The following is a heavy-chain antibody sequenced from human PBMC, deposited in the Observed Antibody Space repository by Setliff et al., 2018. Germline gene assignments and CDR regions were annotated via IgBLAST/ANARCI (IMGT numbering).Heavy chain of an antibody. D-gene: IGHD3-22*01. CDR1: GGSISSSSYY. J-gene: IGHJ6*03. Sequence: NPSETLSLTCTVSGGSISSSSYYWSWIRQPAGKGLEWIGHVYTSGSTNYHPSLKSRITISADTSKNQFSLKLSSVTAADTAVYYCARLGGSSGSGGFYYYYYYMDVWGKGTTVTVSS. V-gene: IGHV4-61*09. CDR2: VYTSGST. CDR3: ARLGGSSGSGGFYYYYYYMDV.